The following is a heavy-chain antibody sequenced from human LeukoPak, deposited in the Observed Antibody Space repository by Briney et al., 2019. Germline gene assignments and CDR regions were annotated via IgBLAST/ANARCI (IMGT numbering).Heavy chain of an antibody. Sequence: GGSLRLSCAASGFTFSSYAMSWVRQAPGKGLEWVSAIRGSGTSTFHADSVKGRFTISRDNSENTLYLQMNSLRAEDTAVYYCAKNGGSGTYYLYYYGMEVWGQGTTVTVSS. CDR2: IRGSGTST. CDR1: GFTFSSYA. J-gene: IGHJ6*02. CDR3: AKNGGSGTYYLYYYGMEV. V-gene: IGHV3-23*01. D-gene: IGHD3-10*01.